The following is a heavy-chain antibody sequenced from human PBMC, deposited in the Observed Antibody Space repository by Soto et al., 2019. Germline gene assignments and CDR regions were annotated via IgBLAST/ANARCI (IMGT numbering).Heavy chain of an antibody. CDR3: ARESRTWIQLWFGSYYYGMDV. D-gene: IGHD5-18*01. V-gene: IGHV4-30-4*01. CDR1: GGSISSGDYY. Sequence: QVQLQESGPGLVKPSQTLSLTCTVSGGSISSGDYYWSWIRQPPGKGLEWIGYIYYSGSTYYNPSLKSRVTISVDTSKNQFSLKLSSVTAADTAVYYCARESRTWIQLWFGSYYYGMDVWGQGTTVTVSS. J-gene: IGHJ6*02. CDR2: IYYSGST.